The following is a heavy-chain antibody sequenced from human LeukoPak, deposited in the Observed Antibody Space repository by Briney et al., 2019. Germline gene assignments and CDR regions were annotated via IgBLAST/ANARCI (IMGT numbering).Heavy chain of an antibody. CDR2: VYLSGTT. Sequence: SGTLSLTCTVSGDSINSLDLWSWVCQPPGKGLEWIGEVYLSGTTHSNPSVKSRVTISIDKSKNQFFLNLSSVTAADTAVYYCAGLVGRYSSGLYYYYFDYWGQGTLVTVSS. J-gene: IGHJ4*02. D-gene: IGHD3-22*01. V-gene: IGHV4-4*02. CDR1: GDSINSLDL. CDR3: AGLVGRYSSGLYYYYFDY.